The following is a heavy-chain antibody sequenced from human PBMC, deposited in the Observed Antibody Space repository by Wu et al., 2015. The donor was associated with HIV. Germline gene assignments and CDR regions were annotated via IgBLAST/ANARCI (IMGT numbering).Heavy chain of an antibody. J-gene: IGHJ4*02. V-gene: IGHV1-2*02. CDR1: GYTFVDYY. Sequence: QVQLLQSGAEVKKPGASVMVSCKASGYTFVDYYIYWVRKTPGQGLEWMGWINPNRGGIKYAQKFQGRVTMARDTAVSTAYMELNSLRSDDTAVYYCARLQSLHGIYSNADFWGQGTLVTVSS. D-gene: IGHD4-11*01. CDR3: ARLQSLHGIYSNADF. CDR2: INPNRGGI.